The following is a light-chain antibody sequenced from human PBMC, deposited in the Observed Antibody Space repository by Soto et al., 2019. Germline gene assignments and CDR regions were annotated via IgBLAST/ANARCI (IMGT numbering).Light chain of an antibody. CDR2: KAS. J-gene: IGKJ1*01. V-gene: IGKV1-5*03. Sequence: DIQMTQSPSTLSGSVGDRVTITCRASQTISSWLAWYQQKPGKAPKLLIYKASTLKSGVPSRFSGSGSGTEFTLTISSLQPDDFATYYCQHYTSYSEAFGKGTKE. CDR3: QHYTSYSEA. CDR1: QTISSW.